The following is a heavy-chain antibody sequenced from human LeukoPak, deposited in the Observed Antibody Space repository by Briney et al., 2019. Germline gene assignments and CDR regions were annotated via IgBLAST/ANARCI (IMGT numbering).Heavy chain of an antibody. CDR3: ATSRFSGGLGRFDP. Sequence: SETLSLTCTVSGGSINSGSYYYHWIRQPAGKGLEWIGRIYTSGSTIYNPSLKSRVTISVDTSKNQVSLKLTSVTAADTAVYYCATSRFSGGLGRFDPWGQGTLVTVPS. J-gene: IGHJ5*02. D-gene: IGHD3-10*01. V-gene: IGHV4-61*02. CDR1: GGSINSGSYY. CDR2: IYTSGST.